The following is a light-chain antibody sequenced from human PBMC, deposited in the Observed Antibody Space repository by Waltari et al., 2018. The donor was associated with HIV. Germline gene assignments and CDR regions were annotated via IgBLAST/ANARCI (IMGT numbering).Light chain of an antibody. Sequence: DIVMTQSPDSLAVSLGERATIHCKSSQSVLYSSNNKNYLALYQQKPGQPPQRLIYWASTRESGVPDRFSGSGSGTDVTLTISSLQAEDVAVYYCQQYYSTLWTFGQGTKVEIK. CDR2: WAS. CDR1: QSVLYSSNNKNY. J-gene: IGKJ1*01. V-gene: IGKV4-1*01. CDR3: QQYYSTLWT.